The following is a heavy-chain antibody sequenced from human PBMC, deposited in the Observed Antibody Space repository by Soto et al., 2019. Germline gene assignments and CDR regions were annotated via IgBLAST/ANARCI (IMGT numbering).Heavy chain of an antibody. CDR1: GGTFSNYA. V-gene: IGHV1-69*05. D-gene: IGHD3-22*01. CDR2: IIPISGTT. Sequence: QVQLVQSGAEVKKPGSSVKVSCKAAGGTFSNYAISWVRQAPGQGLEWMGGIIPISGTTNYAQKSQARVTVTSDESTSTVYMAPSSLRSEDTAVYYCARVEDDSSVWGQGTLVTVSS. CDR3: ARVEDDSSV. J-gene: IGHJ4*02.